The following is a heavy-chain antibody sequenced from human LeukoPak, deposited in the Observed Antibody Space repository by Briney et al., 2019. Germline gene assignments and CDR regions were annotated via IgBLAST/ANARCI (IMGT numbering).Heavy chain of an antibody. CDR2: IIPILGIA. Sequence: SVKVSCKASGGTFSSYAISWVRQAPGQGLEWMGRIIPILGIANYAQKFQGRVTITAGKSTSTAYMELSSLRSEDTAVYYCASVLSGIAVAGSFDPWGQGTLVTVSS. CDR3: ASVLSGIAVAGSFDP. D-gene: IGHD6-19*01. V-gene: IGHV1-69*04. CDR1: GGTFSSYA. J-gene: IGHJ5*02.